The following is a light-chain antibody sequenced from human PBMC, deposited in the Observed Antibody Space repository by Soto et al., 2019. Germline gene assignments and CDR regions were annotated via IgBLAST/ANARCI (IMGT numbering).Light chain of an antibody. Sequence: QSVLTQPPSVSGAPGQRVTLSCTGSSSNIGAGYDVHWYQQLPGTAPKLLIYGNSNRPSGVPDRFSGSKSGTSASLAITGLQAEYEADYYCQSYDSSLSGSDVFGTGTKVTVL. CDR2: GNS. J-gene: IGLJ1*01. CDR1: SSNIGAGYD. CDR3: QSYDSSLSGSDV. V-gene: IGLV1-40*01.